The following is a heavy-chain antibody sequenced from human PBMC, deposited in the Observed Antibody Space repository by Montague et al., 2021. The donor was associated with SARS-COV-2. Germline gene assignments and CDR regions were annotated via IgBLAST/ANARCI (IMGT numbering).Heavy chain of an antibody. Sequence: SETLSLTCVVSGDSISTGNWWTCVRLPPGKGLECVGVIYHTGSTKYKPSLKSRVSMSDDKSWNQFSLRLTSVTAADTAIYYCAREGSGRPDLAYWGQGTLVTVSS. CDR1: GDSISTGNW. D-gene: IGHD1-26*01. J-gene: IGHJ4*02. CDR3: AREGSGRPDLAY. V-gene: IGHV4-4*02. CDR2: IYHTGST.